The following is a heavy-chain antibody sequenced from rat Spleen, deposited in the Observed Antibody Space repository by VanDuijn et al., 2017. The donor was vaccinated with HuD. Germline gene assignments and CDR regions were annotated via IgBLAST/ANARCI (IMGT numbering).Heavy chain of an antibody. CDR3: VRQDTSGYSNWFAY. D-gene: IGHD4-3*01. V-gene: IGHV5-7*01. J-gene: IGHJ3*01. Sequence: EVQLVESGGGLVQPGRSLKLSCAASGFTFSDYYMAWVRQAPKKGLEWVATMSYDGSSTYYRDSVKGRFTISRDNAKSTLNLQMDSLRSEDTATYYCVRQDTSGYSNWFAYWGQGTLVTVSS. CDR2: MSYDGSST. CDR1: GFTFSDYY.